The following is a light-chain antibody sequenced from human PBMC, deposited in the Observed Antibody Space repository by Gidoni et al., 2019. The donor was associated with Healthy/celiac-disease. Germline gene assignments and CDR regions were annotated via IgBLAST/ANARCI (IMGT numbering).Light chain of an antibody. J-gene: IGLJ2*01. Sequence: SYELTQPPSVSVSPGQTASIPRSGDKLGDKYACWYQQNPGQSPVLVIYQDSKRPSGIPERFSGSNSGNTATLTISGTQAMDEADYYCQAWDSSTVVFGGGTKLTVL. CDR2: QDS. CDR3: QAWDSSTVV. CDR1: KLGDKY. V-gene: IGLV3-1*01.